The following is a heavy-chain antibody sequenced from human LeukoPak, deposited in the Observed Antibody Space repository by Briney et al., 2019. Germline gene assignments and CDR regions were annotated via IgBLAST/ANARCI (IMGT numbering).Heavy chain of an antibody. Sequence: GASVKVSCKASGYTFTGYYMHWVRQAPGQGLEWMGWINPNSGGTNYAQKFQGRVTMTRDTSISTAYMELSRLRSDDTAVYYCARIHGVTTSPFDYWSQGTLVTVSS. CDR2: INPNSGGT. D-gene: IGHD4-17*01. V-gene: IGHV1-2*02. CDR3: ARIHGVTTSPFDY. CDR1: GYTFTGYY. J-gene: IGHJ4*02.